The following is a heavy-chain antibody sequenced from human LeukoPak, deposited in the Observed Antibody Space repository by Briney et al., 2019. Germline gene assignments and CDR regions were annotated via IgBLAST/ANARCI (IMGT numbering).Heavy chain of an antibody. J-gene: IGHJ5*02. CDR2: INSDGSST. Sequence: GGSLRLSCAASGFTFNSYWMHWVRQAPGKGLVWVSRINSDGSSTTYADSVKGRFTISRDNVKNTLYLQMNSLRAEDTAVYYCARDLQAWYSSSWYTNTNWFDPWGQGTLVTVSS. D-gene: IGHD6-13*01. CDR3: ARDLQAWYSSSWYTNTNWFDP. V-gene: IGHV3-74*01. CDR1: GFTFNSYW.